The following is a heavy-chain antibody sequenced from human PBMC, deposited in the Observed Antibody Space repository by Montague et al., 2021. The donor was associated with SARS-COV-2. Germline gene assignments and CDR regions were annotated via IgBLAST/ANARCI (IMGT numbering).Heavy chain of an antibody. V-gene: IGHV4-4*02. CDR1: GGSIFTTNW. D-gene: IGHD6-13*01. Sequence: SETLSLTCAVSGGSIFTTNWWVWVRQTPEKGMEWIGEIYHTGVTKYNPSLKSRVSLSLNKSDNQFSLRLNSVTAADTAVYYCARLWAERVAAVAQRDFYSNGLDVWGQGTTVTVSS. J-gene: IGHJ6*02. CDR2: IYHTGVT. CDR3: ARLWAERVAAVAQRDFYSNGLDV.